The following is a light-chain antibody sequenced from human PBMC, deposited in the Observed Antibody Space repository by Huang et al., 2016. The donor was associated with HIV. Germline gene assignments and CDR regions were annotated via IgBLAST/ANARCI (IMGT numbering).Light chain of an antibody. J-gene: IGKJ1*01. CDR1: QDIGNF. CDR3: QRYDTAPRA. CDR2: SAS. V-gene: IGKV1-27*01. Sequence: DIQMTQSPPSLSASQGVRVTLTCRASQDIGNFLAWFQQKPGGAPKLLIFSASTLHPGVPSRFTGRGSGTEFTLTITNLQPEDVATYYCQRYDTAPRAFGPGTKVDI.